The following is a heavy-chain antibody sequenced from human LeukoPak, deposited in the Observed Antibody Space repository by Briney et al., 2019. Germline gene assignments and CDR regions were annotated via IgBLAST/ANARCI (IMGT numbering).Heavy chain of an antibody. D-gene: IGHD3-10*01. CDR1: GGTFSSYA. J-gene: IGHJ4*02. V-gene: IGHV1-69*01. Sequence: GSSVKVSCKASGGTFSSYAIIWVRQAPGQGLEWMGGIIPIFITANYAQKFQGRVTITADESTSTAYTELSSLGSEDTAVYYCASGMVRGPFDYWGQGTLVTVSS. CDR3: ASGMVRGPFDY. CDR2: IIPIFITA.